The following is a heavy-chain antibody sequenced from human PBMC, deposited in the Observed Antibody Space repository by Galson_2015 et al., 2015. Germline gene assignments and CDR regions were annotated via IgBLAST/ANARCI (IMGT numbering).Heavy chain of an antibody. CDR3: ARQILDYDLWSGYYPTNFDY. Sequence: SLRPACAASEFTFSSYYMGWVRQAPGKGLEWVSSISSTTTYIYYADSVKGRFTISRDTAKHSLYLQMNSLGAKDTAVYYCARQILDYDLWSGYYPTNFDYWGQGTLVTVSS. CDR1: EFTFSSYY. J-gene: IGHJ4*02. CDR2: ISSTTTYI. V-gene: IGHV3-21*01. D-gene: IGHD3-3*01.